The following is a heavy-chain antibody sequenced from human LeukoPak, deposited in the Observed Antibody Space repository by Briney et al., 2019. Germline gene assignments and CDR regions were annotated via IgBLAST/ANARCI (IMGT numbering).Heavy chain of an antibody. V-gene: IGHV3-23*01. CDR3: AKDHDYDFCAYFDY. CDR2: ISGSGGST. D-gene: IGHD3-3*01. CDR1: RFTFSSYA. Sequence: GGSLRLSCAASRFTFSSYAMSWVRQAPGKGLELVSAISGSGGSTYYADSVKGRFTISRDNSKNTLYLQMNSLRAEDTAVYYCAKDHDYDFCAYFDYWGQGTLVTVSS. J-gene: IGHJ4*02.